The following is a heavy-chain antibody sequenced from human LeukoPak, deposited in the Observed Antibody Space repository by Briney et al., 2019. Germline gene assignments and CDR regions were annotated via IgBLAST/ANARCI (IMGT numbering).Heavy chain of an antibody. CDR1: GFTFSDYY. CDR3: ARADCSSTSCYEFDY. J-gene: IGHJ4*02. V-gene: IGHV3-11*04. Sequence: GGSLRLSCAASGFTFSDYYMNWIRQAPGKGLEWVSYVRSSGSTIYYADSVKGRFTISRDNAKNSLYLQMNSLRAEDTAVYYCARADCSSTSCYEFDYWGQGTLVTVSS. D-gene: IGHD2-2*01. CDR2: VRSSGSTI.